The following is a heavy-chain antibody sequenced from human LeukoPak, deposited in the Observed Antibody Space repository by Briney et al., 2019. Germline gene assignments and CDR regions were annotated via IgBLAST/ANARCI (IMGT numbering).Heavy chain of an antibody. J-gene: IGHJ6*02. D-gene: IGHD3-10*01. V-gene: IGHV1-8*01. Sequence: ASVKVSCKASGYIFTNYDINWVRQATGQGPEWMAWMNPNSGNTGYAQKFQGRITLTRDTSISTAYMELSSLTSEDTAVYYCARGPILVRGVIMADSVGGLGVWGQGTTVTVSS. CDR2: MNPNSGNT. CDR1: GYIFTNYD. CDR3: ARGPILVRGVIMADSVGGLGV.